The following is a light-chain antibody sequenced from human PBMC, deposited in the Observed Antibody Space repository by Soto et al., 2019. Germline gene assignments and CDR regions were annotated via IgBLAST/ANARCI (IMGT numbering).Light chain of an antibody. CDR1: QDVSRS. V-gene: IGKV1-9*01. CDR2: DAS. J-gene: IGKJ4*01. Sequence: DTQLTQSPSFLSASVGDRVTITCRASQDVSRSVGWYQQKPGKAPKLLISDASTLHSGVPSRFSGSGSGTDFTLTISSLQPEDFATYYCQQLWTYPLTFGGGTKLEIK. CDR3: QQLWTYPLT.